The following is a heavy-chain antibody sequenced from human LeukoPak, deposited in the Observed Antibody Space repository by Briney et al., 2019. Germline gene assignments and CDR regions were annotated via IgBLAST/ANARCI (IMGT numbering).Heavy chain of an antibody. Sequence: GASVTLSCNASGYTFTSYGISWVRQPPGQGLEWMGWISAYNGNTNYAQKLQGRVTMTTDTSTSTAYMQLRSLRSDDTAVYYCARAADDSSGYYYWGQGTLVTVSS. CDR1: GYTFTSYG. V-gene: IGHV1-18*01. D-gene: IGHD3-22*01. CDR2: ISAYNGNT. J-gene: IGHJ4*02. CDR3: ARAADDSSGYYY.